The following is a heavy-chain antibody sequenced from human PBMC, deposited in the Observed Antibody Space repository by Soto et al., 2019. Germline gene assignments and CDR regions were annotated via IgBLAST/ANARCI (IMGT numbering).Heavy chain of an antibody. V-gene: IGHV3-21*01. CDR1: GFTFSTYS. CDR3: AREYTAWPLAYGLDV. Sequence: AGGSLRLSCVGSGFTFSTYSINWVRQAPGKGLEWVSSISSRSDIYYADSVKGRFTISRDNAKNSVSLQMNSLRAEDTAVYYCAREYTAWPLAYGLDVWGQGTTVTVSS. CDR2: ISSRSDI. D-gene: IGHD2-2*02. J-gene: IGHJ6*02.